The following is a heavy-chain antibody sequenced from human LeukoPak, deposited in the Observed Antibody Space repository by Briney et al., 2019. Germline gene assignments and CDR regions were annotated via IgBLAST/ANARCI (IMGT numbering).Heavy chain of an antibody. D-gene: IGHD2-8*02. CDR3: ARDVGYCTV. J-gene: IGHJ4*02. CDR1: GFTFSSYW. Sequence: AGGSLRLSCVASGFTFSSYWMSWVRQAPGKGLEWVANIKQDGSEKYYVDSVKGRFTISRDNAKNSLYLQMNSLRVEDTAVYYCARDVGYCTVWGQGTLVTVSS. CDR2: IKQDGSEK. V-gene: IGHV3-7*01.